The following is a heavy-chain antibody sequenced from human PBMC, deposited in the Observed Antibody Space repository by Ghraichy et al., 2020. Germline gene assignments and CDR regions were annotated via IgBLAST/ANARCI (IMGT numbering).Heavy chain of an antibody. D-gene: IGHD1-7*01. CDR3: ARDWNYEFDY. CDR1: CYTFTSYG. J-gene: IGHJ4*02. Sequence: ASVKVSCKASCYTFTSYGISWVRQAPGQGLEWMGWINGYTGNTNYAQKLQGRVTMTTDTSTSTAYMELTSLRSDDTAVYYCARDWNYEFDYWGQGTLVTVSS. V-gene: IGHV1-18*01. CDR2: INGYTGNT.